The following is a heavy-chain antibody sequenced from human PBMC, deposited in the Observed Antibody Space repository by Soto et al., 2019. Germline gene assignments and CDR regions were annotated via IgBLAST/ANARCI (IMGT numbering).Heavy chain of an antibody. CDR2: IYYSGST. CDR1: GAYISNDYYY. J-gene: IGHJ5*02. CDR3: ARHTGYDSAYPRWFAP. Sequence: SETLSLTCAVSGAYISNDYYYWGWIRQPPGKGLEWIGTIYYSGSTHDNPSLKSRVTISVDTSKNQLSLRLASVTAADTGVYYCARHTGYDSAYPRWFAPSGQGILVTVSS. V-gene: IGHV4-39*01. D-gene: IGHD5-18*01.